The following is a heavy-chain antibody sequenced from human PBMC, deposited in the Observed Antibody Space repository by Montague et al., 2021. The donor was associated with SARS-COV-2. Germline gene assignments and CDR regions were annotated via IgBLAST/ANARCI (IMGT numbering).Heavy chain of an antibody. CDR2: TCYRSKWYN. CDR1: GDSVSSHTVA. CDR3: ARDSEYSIDY. J-gene: IGHJ4*02. Sequence: CAISGDSVSSHTVAWNWFRQSPSRGLEWLGRTCYRSKWYNDYAVSMQSRVTINPDTSKNQFSLHVNSVTPEDTAVYYCARDSEYSIDYWGQGRLVTVSS. D-gene: IGHD6-6*01. V-gene: IGHV6-1*01.